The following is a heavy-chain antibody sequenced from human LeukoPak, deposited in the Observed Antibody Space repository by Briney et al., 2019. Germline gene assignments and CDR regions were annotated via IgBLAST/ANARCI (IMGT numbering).Heavy chain of an antibody. V-gene: IGHV1-18*01. Sequence: ASAKVSCKASGYTFTSYGISWVRQAPGQGLEWMGWISAYNGNTNYAQKLQGRVTMTTDTSTSTAYMELRSLRSDDTAVYYCARVEQYYDILTGYYYYYYGMDVWGQGTTVTVSS. CDR1: GYTFTSYG. D-gene: IGHD3-9*01. CDR2: ISAYNGNT. CDR3: ARVEQYYDILTGYYYYYYGMDV. J-gene: IGHJ6*02.